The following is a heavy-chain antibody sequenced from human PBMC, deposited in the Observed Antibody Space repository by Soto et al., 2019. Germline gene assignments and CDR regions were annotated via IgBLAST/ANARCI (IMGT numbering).Heavy chain of an antibody. CDR3: ARGVVTYYDFWSGYYYYYYGMDV. CDR2: INHSGST. Sequence: SETLSLTCAVYGGSISGYDWSWIRQPPGKGLEWIGEINHSGSTNYNPSLKSRVTISVDTSKNQFSLKLSSVTAADTAVYYCARGVVTYYDFWSGYYYYYYGMDVWGQGTTVTVS. CDR1: GGSISGYD. J-gene: IGHJ6*02. V-gene: IGHV4-34*01. D-gene: IGHD3-3*01.